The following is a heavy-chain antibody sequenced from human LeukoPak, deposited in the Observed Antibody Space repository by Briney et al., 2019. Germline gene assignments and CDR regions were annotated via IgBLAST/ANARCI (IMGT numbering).Heavy chain of an antibody. D-gene: IGHD3-10*01. V-gene: IGHV3-48*04. Sequence: GGSLRLSCAASGFTFSSYTMNWVRQAPGRGLEWVSFITSSSSTIYYADSVKGRFTVSRDNAKNSLYLQMNSLRAEDTAVYYCARWIYGSGSKRYFDSWGQGTLVTVSS. CDR1: GFTFSSYT. J-gene: IGHJ4*02. CDR3: ARWIYGSGSKRYFDS. CDR2: ITSSSSTI.